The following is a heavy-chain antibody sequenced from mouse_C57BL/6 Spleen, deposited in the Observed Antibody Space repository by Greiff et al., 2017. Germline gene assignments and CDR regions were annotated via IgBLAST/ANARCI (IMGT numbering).Heavy chain of an antibody. Sequence: QVHVKQSDAELVKPGASVTISCKVSGYTFTDHTIHWMKQRPEQGLEWIGYIYPRDGSTKYNEKFKGKATLTADKSYSTAYMQLNSLTSEDAAVYFCARKKAYYAMDYWGQGTSVTVSS. CDR3: ARKKAYYAMDY. CDR1: GYTFTDHT. J-gene: IGHJ4*01. V-gene: IGHV1-78*01. CDR2: IYPRDGST.